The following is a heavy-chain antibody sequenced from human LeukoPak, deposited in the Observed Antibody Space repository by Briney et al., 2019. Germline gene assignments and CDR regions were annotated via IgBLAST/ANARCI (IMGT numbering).Heavy chain of an antibody. Sequence: SETLSLTCAVYGGSFSGHYWSWIRQPPGKGLEWIGEINHSGSTNYNPSLKSRVTISVDTSKNQFSLKLSSVTAADTAVYYCARGRRYCSSTSCYTSYYYYYMDVWGKGTTVTASS. CDR2: INHSGST. CDR3: ARGRRYCSSTSCYTSYYYYYMDV. J-gene: IGHJ6*03. D-gene: IGHD2-2*02. CDR1: GGSFSGHY. V-gene: IGHV4-34*01.